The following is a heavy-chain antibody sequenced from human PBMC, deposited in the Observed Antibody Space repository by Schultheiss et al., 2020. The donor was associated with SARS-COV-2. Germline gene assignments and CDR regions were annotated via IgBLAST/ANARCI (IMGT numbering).Heavy chain of an antibody. D-gene: IGHD6-13*01. J-gene: IGHJ4*02. CDR3: AKTKRRLAAADPFDY. Sequence: GGSLRLSCAASGFTFSSYEMNWVRQAPGKGLEYVSAISSNGGSTYYADSVKGRFTISRDNSKNTLYLQMNSLRAEDTAVYYCAKTKRRLAAADPFDYWGQGTLVTVSS. CDR1: GFTFSSYE. V-gene: IGHV3-23*01. CDR2: ISSNGGST.